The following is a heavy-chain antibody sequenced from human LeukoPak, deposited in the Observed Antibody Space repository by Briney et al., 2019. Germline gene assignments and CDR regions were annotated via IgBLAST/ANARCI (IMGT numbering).Heavy chain of an antibody. J-gene: IGHJ4*02. CDR1: GFTFSSYS. V-gene: IGHV3-21*01. CDR3: ARGEFEQWLGKYYFDY. CDR2: VSSSSSYI. D-gene: IGHD6-19*01. Sequence: GGSLRLSCAASGFTFSSYSMNWVRQAPGKGLEWVSSVSSSSSYIYYADSVKGRFTISRDNAKNSLYLQMNSLRAEDTAVYYYARGEFEQWLGKYYFDYWGQGTLVTVSS.